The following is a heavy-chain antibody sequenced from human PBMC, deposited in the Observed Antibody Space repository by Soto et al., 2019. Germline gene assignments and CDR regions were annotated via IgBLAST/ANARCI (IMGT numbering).Heavy chain of an antibody. CDR2: FDPEDGET. J-gene: IGHJ4*02. D-gene: IGHD3-22*01. CDR1: GYTLTELS. V-gene: IGHV1-24*01. CDR3: ATGTYYYDSSGYYEDY. Sequence: ASVKVSCKVSGYTLTELSMHWVRQAPGKGLEWMGGFDPEDGETIYAQKFQGRVTMTEDTSTDTAYMELSSLRSEDTAVYYCATGTYYYDSSGYYEDYWGQGTLVTVSS.